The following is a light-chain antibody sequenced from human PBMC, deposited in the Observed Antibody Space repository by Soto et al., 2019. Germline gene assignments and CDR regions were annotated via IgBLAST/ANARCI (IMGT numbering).Light chain of an antibody. J-gene: IGKJ1*01. V-gene: IGKV3-20*01. Sequence: MLKQSADTLSLSTEERATLSCRASRSLSSDYLAWYQQKPGQAPRLLFYHASRRATGTPDRFSVSGSGTDFTLTISRLEPGDFAVYYCQQYGDSPRSFGQGAKVDIK. CDR1: RSLSSDY. CDR3: QQYGDSPRS. CDR2: HAS.